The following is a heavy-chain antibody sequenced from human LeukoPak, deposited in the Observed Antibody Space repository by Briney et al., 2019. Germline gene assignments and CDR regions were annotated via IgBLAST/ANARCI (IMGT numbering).Heavy chain of an antibody. J-gene: IGHJ4*02. D-gene: IGHD2-2*01. V-gene: IGHV3-7*01. Sequence: GGSLRLSCAASGFSFGDYWMNWVRQAPGKGLEWVANIKQDGSEKYYVDSVRGRFTVSRDNAKSSLYLQMNSLRAEDTTVYYCAKASGQAGYCSSTSCHYTFDYWGQGTLVTVSS. CDR3: AKASGQAGYCSSTSCHYTFDY. CDR1: GFSFGDYW. CDR2: IKQDGSEK.